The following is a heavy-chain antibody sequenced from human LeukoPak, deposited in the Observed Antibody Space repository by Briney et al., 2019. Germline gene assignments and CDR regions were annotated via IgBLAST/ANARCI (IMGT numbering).Heavy chain of an antibody. J-gene: IGHJ6*03. CDR1: GSTFSSYA. V-gene: IGHV3-23*01. CDR3: AKDGSYCSSTSCYPYYMDV. Sequence: GGSLRLSCAASGSTFSSYAMGWVRQAPGKGLEWVSAISGSGGSTYYADSVKGRFTISRDNSKNTLYLQMNSLRAEDTAVYYCAKDGSYCSSTSCYPYYMDVWGKGTTVTASS. CDR2: ISGSGGST. D-gene: IGHD2-2*01.